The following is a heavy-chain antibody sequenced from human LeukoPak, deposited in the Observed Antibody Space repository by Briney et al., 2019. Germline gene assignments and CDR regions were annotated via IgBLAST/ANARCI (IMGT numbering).Heavy chain of an antibody. D-gene: IGHD3-10*01. Sequence: IGSIYHSGTTYYNPSLKSRVTISVDRSKNQFSLKLSSVTAADTAVYYCARGYYGSGSYSDYWGQGTLVTVSP. J-gene: IGHJ4*02. CDR2: IYHSGTT. V-gene: IGHV4-30-2*01. CDR3: ARGYYGSGSYSDY.